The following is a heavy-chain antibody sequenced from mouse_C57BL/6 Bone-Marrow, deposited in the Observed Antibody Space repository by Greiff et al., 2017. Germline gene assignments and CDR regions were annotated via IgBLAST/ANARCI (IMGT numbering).Heavy chain of an antibody. Sequence: QVQLQQPGAELVRPGSSVKLSCKASGYTFTSYWLDWVKQRPGQGLEWIGNIYPSDSETHYNQKFKDKATLTVDKSSSTAYMQLSSLTSEDSAVYYCARGGGRYCDVWGTGTTVTVSS. V-gene: IGHV1-61*01. D-gene: IGHD1-1*02. CDR2: IYPSDSET. CDR3: ARGGGRYCDV. CDR1: GYTFTSYW. J-gene: IGHJ1*03.